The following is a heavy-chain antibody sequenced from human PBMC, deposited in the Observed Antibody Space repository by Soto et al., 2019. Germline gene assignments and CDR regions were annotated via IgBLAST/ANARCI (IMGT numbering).Heavy chain of an antibody. D-gene: IGHD3-16*01. J-gene: IGHJ5*02. CDR3: ARAARGGSVDP. CDR1: GGSISSYY. CDR2: IYYSGST. V-gene: IGHV4-59*01. Sequence: PSETLSLTCTVSGGSISSYYWSRIRQPPGKGLEWIGYIYYSGSTNYNPSLKSRVTISVDTSKNQFSLKLSSVTAADTAVYYCARAARGGSVDPWGQGTLVTVSS.